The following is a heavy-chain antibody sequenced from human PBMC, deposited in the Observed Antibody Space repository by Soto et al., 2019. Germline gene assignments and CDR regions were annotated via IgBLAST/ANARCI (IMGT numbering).Heavy chain of an antibody. V-gene: IGHV5-10-1*01. CDR2: IDNSDSYT. J-gene: IGHJ4*02. Sequence: GESLKISCKGSGYSFASYWISWVRQMPGKGVEWMGRIDNSDSYTNYRPSFQGHVTISADKSIRTAYLQWSSLKASDTAMYYCARQEAAQALYCSGGSCYDREFHXWGQGTLVTVSX. CDR1: GYSFASYW. D-gene: IGHD2-15*01. CDR3: ARQEAAQALYCSGGSCYDREFHX.